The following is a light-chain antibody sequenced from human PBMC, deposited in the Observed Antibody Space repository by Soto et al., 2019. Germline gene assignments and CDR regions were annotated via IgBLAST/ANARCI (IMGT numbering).Light chain of an antibody. CDR2: AAS. CDR3: RQTYSNLSIS. Sequence: DIQMTQSPSSLSASVGDRVTITCRASESISRHLNWYQQKPGKAPNLLIYAASTLQNGVPSRFSGSGSGTDFTLTISSLHPQVFAIYYCRQTYSNLSISFGQGTRLEIK. J-gene: IGKJ5*01. V-gene: IGKV1-39*01. CDR1: ESISRH.